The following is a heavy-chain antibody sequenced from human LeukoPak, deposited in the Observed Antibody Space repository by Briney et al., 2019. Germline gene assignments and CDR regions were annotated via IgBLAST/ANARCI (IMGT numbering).Heavy chain of an antibody. D-gene: IGHD1-1*01. CDR3: ARATGTTHYYYYYGMDV. V-gene: IGHV1-8*01. CDR2: MNPNSGNT. CDR1: GYTFTKYD. Sequence: GASVTVSCKASGYTFTKYDIHWVRQATGQGLAWMGWMNPNSGNTGYAQKFQGRVTMTRNTSISTAYMELSSLRSEDTAVYYCARATGTTHYYYYYGMDVWGQGTTVTVSS. J-gene: IGHJ6*02.